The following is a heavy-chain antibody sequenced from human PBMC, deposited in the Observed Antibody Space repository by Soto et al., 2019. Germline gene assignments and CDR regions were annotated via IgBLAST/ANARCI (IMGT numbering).Heavy chain of an antibody. CDR2: ISWDGGST. CDR3: AKDIYPYSSSSGSSLDY. CDR1: GFTFDDYT. Sequence: EVQLVESGGVVVQPGGSLRLSCAASGFTFDDYTMHWVRQAPGKGLEWVSLISWDGGSTYYADSVKGRFTISRDNSKNSLYLQMNSLRTEDTALYYCAKDIYPYSSSSGSSLDYWGQGTLVTVSS. D-gene: IGHD6-6*01. V-gene: IGHV3-43*01. J-gene: IGHJ4*02.